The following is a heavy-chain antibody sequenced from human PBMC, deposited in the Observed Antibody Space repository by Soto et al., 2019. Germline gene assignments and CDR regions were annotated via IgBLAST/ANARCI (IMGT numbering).Heavy chain of an antibody. CDR3: ARRGSSSNSNYYYYGMDV. CDR2: IIPISGTA. J-gene: IGHJ6*02. D-gene: IGHD6-6*01. Sequence: ASVKVSCKASGGTFSSYAISWVRQAPGHGLQWMGGIIPISGTANSAQKFQGRVTITADESTSTAYMELSSLGSEDTAVYYCARRGSSSNSNYYYYGMDVWGQGTTVTVSS. V-gene: IGHV1-69*13. CDR1: GGTFSSYA.